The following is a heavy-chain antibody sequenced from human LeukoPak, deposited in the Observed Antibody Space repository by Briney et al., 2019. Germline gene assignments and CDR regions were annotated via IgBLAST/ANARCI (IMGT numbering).Heavy chain of an antibody. CDR2: MSSSTSTI. Sequence: GGSLRLSCAASGFTFSSYSMNWVRQAPGKGLEWLSYMSSSTSTIYSADSVKGRFTISRDNAKNSLYLQMSSLRAEDTAVYYCAKDPLIPAAAVYWGQGTLVTVSS. V-gene: IGHV3-48*04. CDR3: AKDPLIPAAAVY. J-gene: IGHJ4*02. D-gene: IGHD2-2*01. CDR1: GFTFSSYS.